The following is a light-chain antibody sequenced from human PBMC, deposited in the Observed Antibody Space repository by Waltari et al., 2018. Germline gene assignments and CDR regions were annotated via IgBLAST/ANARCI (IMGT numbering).Light chain of an antibody. J-gene: IGKJ1*01. CDR1: QSISSW. Sequence: DIPMTQSPSSLFASVADSCTITCRSSQSISSWLAWYQQKPGKAPKLLIYKASSLESGVPSRFSGSGSGTEFTLTITSLQPDDFATYYCQQYDSYSATFGQGTEVEI. CDR3: QQYDSYSAT. V-gene: IGKV1-5*03. CDR2: KAS.